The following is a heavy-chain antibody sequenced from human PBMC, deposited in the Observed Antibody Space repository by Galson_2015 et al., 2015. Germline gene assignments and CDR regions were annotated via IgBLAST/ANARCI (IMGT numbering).Heavy chain of an antibody. V-gene: IGHV3-9*01. D-gene: IGHD3-3*01. CDR3: ARWSGYYR. Sequence: SLRLSCAASGFTFDDYAMHWVRQAPGKGLEWVSGISWNSGSIGYADSVKGRFTISRDNAKNSLYLQMNSLRAEDTALYYCARWSGYYRWGQGTLVTVSS. CDR2: ISWNSGSI. CDR1: GFTFDDYA. J-gene: IGHJ4*02.